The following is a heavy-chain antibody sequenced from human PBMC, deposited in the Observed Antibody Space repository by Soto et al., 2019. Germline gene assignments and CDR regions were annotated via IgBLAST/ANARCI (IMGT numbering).Heavy chain of an antibody. CDR3: ARAKAVVIAALDI. V-gene: IGHV3-23*01. CDR2: VSDNGGSRGGT. D-gene: IGHD2-21*01. CDR1: GFIFNNSA. Sequence: XESLRLSCKASGFIFNNSAMTWVRQAAGQGLQWVASVSDNGGSRGGTYYADSVKGRFTISRDNSKNTLYLQLDSLTGADTAVYYCARAKAVVIAALDIWGQGTMVTVSS. J-gene: IGHJ3*02.